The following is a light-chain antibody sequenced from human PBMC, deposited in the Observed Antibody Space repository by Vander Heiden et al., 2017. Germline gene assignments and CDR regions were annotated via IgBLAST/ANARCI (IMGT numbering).Light chain of an antibody. CDR2: DAS. Sequence: DIQMTQSPSSLSASVEDRVTITCQASQDISNYLNWYQQKPGKAPKLLIYDASNLETGVPSRFSGGGSGTDFTFTISSLQPEDIATYYCQQYDNLPRTFGQGTKLEIK. J-gene: IGKJ2*01. V-gene: IGKV1-33*01. CDR3: QQYDNLPRT. CDR1: QDISNY.